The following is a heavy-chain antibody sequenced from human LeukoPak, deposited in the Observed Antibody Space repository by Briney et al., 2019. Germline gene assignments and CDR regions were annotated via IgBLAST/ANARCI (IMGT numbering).Heavy chain of an antibody. CDR2: INPNSGGT. CDR3: ATLPRELEPTTFDY. V-gene: IGHV1-2*02. CDR1: GYTFTGYY. J-gene: IGHJ4*02. Sequence: ASVKVSCKASGYTFTGYYMHWVRQAPGQGLEWMGWINPNSGGTNYAQKFQGRVTMTRDTSISTAYMELSRLRSDDTAVYYCATLPRELEPTTFDYWGQGTLVTVSS. D-gene: IGHD1-1*01.